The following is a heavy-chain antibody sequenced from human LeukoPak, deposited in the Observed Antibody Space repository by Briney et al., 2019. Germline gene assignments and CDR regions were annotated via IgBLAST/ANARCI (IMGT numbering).Heavy chain of an antibody. D-gene: IGHD3-22*01. CDR3: ARGATPTYYYDSSGHLDY. Sequence: PGGSLRLSCAASGFTFSSYEMNWVRQAPGKGLEWVSYISSSGSTIYSADSVRGRFTISRDNAKNSLYLQMNSLRAEDTAVYYCARGATPTYYYDSSGHLDYWGQGTLVTVSS. CDR1: GFTFSSYE. V-gene: IGHV3-48*03. J-gene: IGHJ4*02. CDR2: ISSSGSTI.